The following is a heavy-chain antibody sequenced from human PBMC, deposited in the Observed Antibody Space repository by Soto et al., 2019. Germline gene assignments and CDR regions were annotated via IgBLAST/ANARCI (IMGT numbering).Heavy chain of an antibody. CDR1: GDSVSSNSAA. CDR3: ARDHRHIAVGGSFDY. V-gene: IGHV6-1*01. Sequence: SQTLSLTCAISGDSVSSNSAAWNWIRQSPSRGLEWLGRTYYRSKWYNDYAVSVKSRITINPDTSKNHFSLQLISVTPEDTAVYYCARDHRHIAVGGSFDYWGQGTLVTVSS. D-gene: IGHD6-19*01. CDR2: TYYRSKWYN. J-gene: IGHJ4*02.